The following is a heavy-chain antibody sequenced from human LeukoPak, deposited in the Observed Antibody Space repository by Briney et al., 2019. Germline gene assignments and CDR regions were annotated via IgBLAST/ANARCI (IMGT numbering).Heavy chain of an antibody. CDR2: IYYSGSA. V-gene: IGHV4-61*01. Sequence: SETLSLTCTVSGGSVISASYYWSWIRQPPGKGLEWIGYIYYSGSAHYNPSLKSRVTISVDTSKNQFSLKLSSVTAADTAVYYCAGGTYYYFDYWGQGTLVTVSS. CDR3: AGGTYYYFDY. D-gene: IGHD1-26*01. CDR1: GGSVISASYY. J-gene: IGHJ4*02.